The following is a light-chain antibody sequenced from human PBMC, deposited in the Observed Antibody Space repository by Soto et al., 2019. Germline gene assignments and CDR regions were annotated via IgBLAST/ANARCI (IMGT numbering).Light chain of an antibody. CDR2: EVS. CDR1: TSDVGGYNY. Sequence: QSVLTQPASVSGSPGQSVTISCTGTTSDVGGYNYVSWYQQHPGKAPKVIIYEVSNRPSGISNRFSGSKSGNTASLTISGLQTEDEADYYCTSYTSSSNLWKFGGGTQLTVL. CDR3: TSYTSSSNLWK. J-gene: IGLJ3*02. V-gene: IGLV2-14*01.